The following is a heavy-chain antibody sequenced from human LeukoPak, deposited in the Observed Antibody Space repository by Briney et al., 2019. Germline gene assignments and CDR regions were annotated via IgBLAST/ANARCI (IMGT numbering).Heavy chain of an antibody. D-gene: IGHD2-21*02. V-gene: IGHV3-9*01. J-gene: IGHJ5*02. CDR2: ISWNSGSI. CDR3: AKDNPAYCGGDCYSTYNWFDP. Sequence: GRSLRLSCAASGFTFDDYAMHWVRQAPGKGLEWVSGISWNSGSIGYADSVKGRFTISRDNAKNSLYLQMNSLRAEDTALYYCAKDNPAYCGGDCYSTYNWFDPWGQGTLVTVSS. CDR1: GFTFDDYA.